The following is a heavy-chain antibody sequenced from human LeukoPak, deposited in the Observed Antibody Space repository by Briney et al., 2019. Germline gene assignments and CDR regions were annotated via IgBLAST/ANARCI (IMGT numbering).Heavy chain of an antibody. V-gene: IGHV3-64*01. D-gene: IGHD3-22*01. CDR1: GFTFSSYA. CDR3: ARDAPFQYYYDSSGYLPMDV. CDR2: ISSNGGST. Sequence: GGSLRLSCAASGFTFSSYAMHWVRQAPGKGLEYVSAISSNGGSTYYANSVKGRFTISRDNSENTLYLQMGSLRAENMAVYYCARDAPFQYYYDSSGYLPMDVWGKGTTVTVSS. J-gene: IGHJ6*03.